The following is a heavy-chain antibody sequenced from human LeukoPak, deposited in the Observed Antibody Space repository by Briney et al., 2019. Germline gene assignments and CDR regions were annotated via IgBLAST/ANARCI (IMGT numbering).Heavy chain of an antibody. CDR2: ISGSGGST. CDR1: GLPFRSYA. D-gene: IGHD1-26*01. CDR3: ANQWELDY. V-gene: IGHV3-23*01. Sequence: GGSLRLSCAASGLPFRSYALSWVRQAPGKGLEWVSAISGSGGSTYYADSVKGRFTISRDNSKNTLYLQMNSLRAEDTAVYYCANQWELDYWGQGTLVTVSS. J-gene: IGHJ4*02.